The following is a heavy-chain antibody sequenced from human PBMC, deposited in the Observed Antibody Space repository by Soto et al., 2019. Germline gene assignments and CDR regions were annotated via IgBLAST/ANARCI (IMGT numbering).Heavy chain of an antibody. D-gene: IGHD3-16*01. V-gene: IGHV3-23*01. CDR1: GFTFSSYA. J-gene: IGHJ4*02. CDR3: AKVSFGATWGSSNPGVDY. CDR2: ISGSGGST. Sequence: GGSLRLSCAASGFTFSSYAMSWVRQAPGEGLEWVSAISGSGGSTYYADSVKGRFTISRDNSKNTLYLQMNSLRAEDTAVYYCAKVSFGATWGSSNPGVDYWGQGTLVTVSS.